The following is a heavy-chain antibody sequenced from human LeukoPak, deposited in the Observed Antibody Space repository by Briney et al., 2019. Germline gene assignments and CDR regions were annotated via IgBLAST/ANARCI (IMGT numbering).Heavy chain of an antibody. CDR3: ARVDYDSSGPDY. J-gene: IGHJ4*02. CDR2: ISSSSSYI. CDR1: GFTFSSYR. Sequence: GESLKISCAASGFTFSSYRMNWVRQAPGKGLEWISSISSSSSYIYYADSVKGRFTISRDNAKNSMYLQMNSLRAEDTAVYYCARVDYDSSGPDYWGQGTLVTVSS. V-gene: IGHV3-21*01. D-gene: IGHD3-22*01.